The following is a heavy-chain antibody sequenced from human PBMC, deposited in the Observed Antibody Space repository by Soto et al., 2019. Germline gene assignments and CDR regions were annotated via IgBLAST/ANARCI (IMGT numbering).Heavy chain of an antibody. V-gene: IGHV3-30*03. Sequence: QAQLVESGGGVVQPGRSLRLSCAASGFAFSSYGMHWVRQAPGTGLEWVAVISYDGSLQHYADSVKGRFTISRDNSKNMVLLQMSSLRAEDTALYYGVSDRGYGHASVPYSWGQGTLVSVSS. CDR2: ISYDGSLQ. CDR1: GFAFSSYG. J-gene: IGHJ4*02. CDR3: VSDRGYGHASVPYS. D-gene: IGHD5-18*01.